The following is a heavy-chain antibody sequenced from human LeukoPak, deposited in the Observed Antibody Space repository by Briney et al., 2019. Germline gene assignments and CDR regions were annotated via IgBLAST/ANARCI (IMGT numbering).Heavy chain of an antibody. Sequence: GGSLRLSCAASGFTFSNYAMSWVRQAPGKGLEWVSSISANGGGTYYADSVKGRFTVSRDNSQNTLYLQMNSLRAEDTAVYYCAKATKSIVVDNYFDYWGQGTLVTVSS. CDR3: AKATKSIVVDNYFDY. CDR2: ISANGGGT. D-gene: IGHD3-22*01. J-gene: IGHJ4*02. V-gene: IGHV3-23*01. CDR1: GFTFSNYA.